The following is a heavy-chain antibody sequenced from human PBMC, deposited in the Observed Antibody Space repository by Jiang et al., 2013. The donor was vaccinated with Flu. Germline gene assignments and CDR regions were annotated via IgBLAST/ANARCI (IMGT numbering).Heavy chain of an antibody. CDR2: IYPGDSDT. V-gene: IGHV5-51*01. Sequence: IGWVRQMPGKGLEWMGIIYPGDSDTRYSPSFQGQVTISADKSISTAYLQWSSLKASDTAMYYCARLGIPGYSYGLGYFDYWGQGTLVTVSS. D-gene: IGHD5-18*01. CDR3: ARLGIPGYSYGLGYFDY. J-gene: IGHJ4*02.